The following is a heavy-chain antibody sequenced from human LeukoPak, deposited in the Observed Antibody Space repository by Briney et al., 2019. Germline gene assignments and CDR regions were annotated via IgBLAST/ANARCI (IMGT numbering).Heavy chain of an antibody. D-gene: IGHD3-16*02. CDR3: ARDNEHYDFVWGSYRRRGCFDS. CDR1: GFTFSSYW. J-gene: IGHJ4*02. V-gene: IGHV3-7*01. Sequence: PGGSLRLSCAASGFTFSSYWMSWVRQAPGKGLEWVSNIKQDGSEKYYVDSVKGRFTISRDNAKNSLYLQMNSLRAEDTAVYYWARDNEHYDFVWGSYRRRGCFDSWGQGTLVTVSS. CDR2: IKQDGSEK.